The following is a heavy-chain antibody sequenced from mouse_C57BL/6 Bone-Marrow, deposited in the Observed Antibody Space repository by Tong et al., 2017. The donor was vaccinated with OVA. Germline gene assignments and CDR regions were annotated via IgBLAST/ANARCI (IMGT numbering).Heavy chain of an antibody. J-gene: IGHJ1*01. Sequence: EVKLQESGGGLVQPGGSLKLSCATSGFTFSDYYMYWVRQTPEKRLEWVAYISNGGGSTYYPDTVKGRFTISRDNAKITLYLQMSSLKSEDTAMYYCAPYGNYWYFDVWGAGTTVTVSS. CDR2: ISNGGGST. CDR1: GFTFSDYY. V-gene: IGHV5-12*02. CDR3: APYGNYWYFDV. D-gene: IGHD2-1*01.